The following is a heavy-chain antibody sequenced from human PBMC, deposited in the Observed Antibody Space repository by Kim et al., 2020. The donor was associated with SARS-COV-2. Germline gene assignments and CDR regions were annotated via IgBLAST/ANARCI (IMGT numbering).Heavy chain of an antibody. V-gene: IGHV3-53*01. CDR2: IYSGGST. CDR1: GFTVSSNY. Sequence: GGSLRLSCAASGFTVSSNYMTWVRQAPGKGLEWVSVIYSGGSTYYADSVKGRFTISRDNSKNTLYLQMNSLRAEDTAMYYCARERTAAGHWYFDLWGRGTLVTVSS. D-gene: IGHD6-13*01. CDR3: ARERTAAGHWYFDL. J-gene: IGHJ2*01.